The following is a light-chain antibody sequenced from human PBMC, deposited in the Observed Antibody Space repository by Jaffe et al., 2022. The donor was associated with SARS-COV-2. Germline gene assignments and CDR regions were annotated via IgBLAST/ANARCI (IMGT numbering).Light chain of an antibody. V-gene: IGLV5-45*02. J-gene: IGLJ3*02. Sequence: QAVLTQPSSLSASPGASASLTCTLRSGINVGTSEIFWYQQKPGSPPQFLLRYKSDSEKQQGSGVPSRFSGSKDASANAGILLISGLQSEDEADYYCVIWHNSAWVFGGGTKLTVL. CDR1: SGINVGTSE. CDR2: YKSDSEK. CDR3: VIWHNSAWV.